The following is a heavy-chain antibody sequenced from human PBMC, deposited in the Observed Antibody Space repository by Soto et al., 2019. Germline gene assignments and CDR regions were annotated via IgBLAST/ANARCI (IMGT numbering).Heavy chain of an antibody. J-gene: IGHJ3*02. V-gene: IGHV4-59*01. CDR1: GGSISSYY. Sequence: PSETLSLTCTVSGGSISSYYWSWIRQPPGKGLEWIGYIYYSGSTNYNPSLKSRVTISVDTSKNQFSLKLSSVTAADTAVYYCARVWGGVFEIWGQGTMVTVSS. CDR3: ARVWGGVFEI. D-gene: IGHD3-10*01. CDR2: IYYSGST.